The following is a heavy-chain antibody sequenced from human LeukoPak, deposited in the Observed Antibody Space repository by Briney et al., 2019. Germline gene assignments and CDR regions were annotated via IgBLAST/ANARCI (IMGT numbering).Heavy chain of an antibody. V-gene: IGHV3-9*01. D-gene: IGHD3-10*01. Sequence: GGSLRLSCAASGFTFDNYAMHWVRQAPGKGLEWVSGIAWNSGNTGFADSVKGRFTISRDNAENSLSLQMNSLAPEDTAFYFCAKDMNSYGSGSSYNPWGPFDSWGQGTLVTVSS. CDR2: IAWNSGNT. CDR3: AKDMNSYGSGSSYNPWGPFDS. CDR1: GFTFDNYA. J-gene: IGHJ4*02.